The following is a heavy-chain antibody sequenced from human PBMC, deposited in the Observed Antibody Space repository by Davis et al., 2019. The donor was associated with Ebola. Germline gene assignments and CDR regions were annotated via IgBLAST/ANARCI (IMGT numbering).Heavy chain of an antibody. CDR1: GDSITNYY. CDR3: AREYDSSGYPGLLDAFDI. D-gene: IGHD3-22*01. V-gene: IGHV4-59*01. CDR2: ISYSGTT. J-gene: IGHJ3*02. Sequence: PSETLSLTCNVSGDSITNYYWSWIRQPPGKGLEWIAYISYSGTTNCNPSLKSRVTISVDTSKNQFSLKLSSVTAADTAGYYCAREYDSSGYPGLLDAFDIWGQGTMVTVSS.